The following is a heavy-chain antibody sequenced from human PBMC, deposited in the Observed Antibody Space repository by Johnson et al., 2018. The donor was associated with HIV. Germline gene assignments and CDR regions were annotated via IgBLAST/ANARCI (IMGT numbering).Heavy chain of an antibody. Sequence: QVQLVESGGGLIQPGGSLRLSCAASGFTVSSNYMSWVRQAPGKGLEWVAVISYDGSNKYYADSVKGRFTISRDNSKNTLYLQMNSLSTEDTAVYYCAKSGLFVLVVYAPDVLDIWGQGTMVTVSS. CDR3: AKSGLFVLVVYAPDVLDI. V-gene: IGHV3-30*18. J-gene: IGHJ3*02. CDR1: GFTVSSNY. CDR2: ISYDGSNK. D-gene: IGHD2-8*02.